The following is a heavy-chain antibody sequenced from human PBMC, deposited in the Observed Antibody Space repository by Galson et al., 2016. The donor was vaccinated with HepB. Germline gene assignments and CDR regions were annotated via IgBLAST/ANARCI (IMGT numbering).Heavy chain of an antibody. V-gene: IGHV3-23*01. CDR1: GFTFSSYA. CDR3: AKGGYYGSGVPWGFDY. Sequence: SLRLSCAASGFTFSSYAMSWVRQAPGKGLEWVSAISGSGGSTYYADSVKGRFTISRDNSKNTLYLQMNSLRVEDTAVYYCAKGGYYGSGVPWGFDYWGQGTLVTVSS. J-gene: IGHJ4*02. CDR2: ISGSGGST. D-gene: IGHD3-10*01.